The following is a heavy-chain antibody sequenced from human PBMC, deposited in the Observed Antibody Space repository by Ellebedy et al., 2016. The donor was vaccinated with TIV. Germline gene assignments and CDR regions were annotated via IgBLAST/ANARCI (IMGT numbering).Heavy chain of an antibody. CDR3: AKIGYCTNGVCNEIDY. V-gene: IGHV3-23*01. CDR2: ISGSGGST. Sequence: GESLKISCAASGFTFSNHWMHWVRQAPGKGLVWVSAISGSGGSTYYADSVKGRFTISRDNSKNTLYLQMNSLRAEDTAVYYCAKIGYCTNGVCNEIDYWGQGTLVTVSS. CDR1: GFTFSNHW. J-gene: IGHJ4*02. D-gene: IGHD2-8*01.